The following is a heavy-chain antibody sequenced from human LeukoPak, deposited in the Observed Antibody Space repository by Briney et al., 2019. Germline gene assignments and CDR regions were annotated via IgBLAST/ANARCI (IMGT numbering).Heavy chain of an antibody. CDR3: ARETKDIYSPSWGLYDTYYYIDA. D-gene: IGHD5/OR15-5a*01. CDR1: PGSMDSGLYY. V-gene: IGHV4-61*02. Sequence: SQTLSLTCAVSPGSMDSGLYYWTWIRQPAGKGLEWIGRISNSGGTAYNPSLRSRVTITLDTSNNHLSPRVTSVTAADTAVYYCARETKDIYSPSWGLYDTYYYIDAWGKGTTVTVSS. J-gene: IGHJ6*03. CDR2: ISNSGGT.